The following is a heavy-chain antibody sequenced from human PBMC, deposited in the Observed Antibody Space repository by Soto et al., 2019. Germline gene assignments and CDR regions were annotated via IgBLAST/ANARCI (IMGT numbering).Heavy chain of an antibody. V-gene: IGHV4-30-2*01. J-gene: IGHJ4*02. Sequence: QLQLQESGSGLVKPSQTLSLTCAVSGGSISSGGDSWSWIRQPPGKGLEWIGYIYHTGGTYYNPSLNSRVTISVDKSKNQFSLNLSSVTAADTAVYYCARERTAADFDYWGQGTLVTVSS. D-gene: IGHD6-25*01. CDR1: GGSISSGGDS. CDR3: ARERTAADFDY. CDR2: IYHTGGT.